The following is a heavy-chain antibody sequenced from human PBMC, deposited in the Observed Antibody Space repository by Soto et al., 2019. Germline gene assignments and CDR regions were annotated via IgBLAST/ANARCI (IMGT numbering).Heavy chain of an antibody. Sequence: GSLRLSCAASGFTFSSYSMNWVRQAPGQGQEWVSYISSSSSTIYYADSVKGRFTISRDNAKNSLYLQMNSLRDEDTAVYYCARGLYYYDSRGYWGYWGQGTLVTVSS. CDR2: ISSSSSTI. V-gene: IGHV3-48*02. D-gene: IGHD3-22*01. J-gene: IGHJ4*02. CDR1: GFTFSSYS. CDR3: ARGLYYYDSRGYWGY.